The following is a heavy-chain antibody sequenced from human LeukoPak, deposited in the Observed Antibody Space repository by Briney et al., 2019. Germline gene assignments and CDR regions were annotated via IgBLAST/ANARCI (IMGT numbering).Heavy chain of an antibody. V-gene: IGHV4-59*08. Sequence: SETLSLTCTVSGGSIRTYYWSWIRQSPGKGLEWIGYVYHSGSTNYNPSLRSRATISVDTSENQFSLRLISVTAADTAMYYCARGIPTFGTAVAGYHFFDFWGQGTLVTVSS. D-gene: IGHD6-19*01. CDR1: GGSIRTYY. J-gene: IGHJ4*02. CDR3: ARGIPTFGTAVAGYHFFDF. CDR2: VYHSGST.